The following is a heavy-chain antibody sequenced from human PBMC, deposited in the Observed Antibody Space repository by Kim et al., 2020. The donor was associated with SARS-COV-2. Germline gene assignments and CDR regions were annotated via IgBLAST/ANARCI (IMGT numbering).Heavy chain of an antibody. Sequence: TFYAQKLQGRVAMTRDTSADTAYMQLTSLRSDDTALYYCTRLAVAGAYFDFWGQGTRISVSS. CDR3: TRLAVAGAYFDF. CDR2: T. D-gene: IGHD6-19*01. V-gene: IGHV1-24*01. J-gene: IGHJ4*02.